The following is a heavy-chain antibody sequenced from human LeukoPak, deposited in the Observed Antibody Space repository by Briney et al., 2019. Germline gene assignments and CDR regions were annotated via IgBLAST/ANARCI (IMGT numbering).Heavy chain of an antibody. CDR1: GGSFSGYY. J-gene: IGHJ4*02. CDR2: INHSGST. D-gene: IGHD2-2*01. V-gene: IGHV4-34*01. CDR3: ARGDCSSTSCSYFDY. Sequence: SETLSLTCAVYGGSFSGYYWSWIRQPPGKGLEGIGEINHSGSTNYNPSLKSRVTISVDTSKNQFSLKLSSVTAADTAVYYCARGDCSSTSCSYFDYWGQGTLVTVSS.